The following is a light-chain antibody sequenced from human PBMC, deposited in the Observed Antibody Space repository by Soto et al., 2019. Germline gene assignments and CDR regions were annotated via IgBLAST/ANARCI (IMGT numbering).Light chain of an antibody. Sequence: EIVLTQSPGTLSLSPGERATLSCRASQSVSSSYLDWYQQKPGQTPRLLIYGASSRATGIPDRFSGSGSGKDFTLTISRLEPEDFAVYYCQQYGSSPGTFGQGTKVEIK. CDR3: QQYGSSPGT. CDR2: GAS. J-gene: IGKJ1*01. CDR1: QSVSSSY. V-gene: IGKV3-20*01.